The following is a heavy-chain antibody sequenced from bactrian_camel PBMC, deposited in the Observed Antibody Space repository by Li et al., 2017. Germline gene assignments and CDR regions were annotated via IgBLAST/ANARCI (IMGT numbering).Heavy chain of an antibody. V-gene: IGHV3S40*01. D-gene: IGHD6*01. CDR1: GLTFTEYD. CDR2: IKEPGGGA. J-gene: IGHJ6*01. CDR3: AALGTVFPGTHFGY. Sequence: QLVESGGDLVQPGGSLRLSCAASGLTFTEYDMSWVRQTPEKGLEWVSTIKEPGGGATYADAVKGRFTVSGDNAKDTLYLQMNSLKPEDTAMYYCAALGTVFPGTHFGYWGQGTQVTVS.